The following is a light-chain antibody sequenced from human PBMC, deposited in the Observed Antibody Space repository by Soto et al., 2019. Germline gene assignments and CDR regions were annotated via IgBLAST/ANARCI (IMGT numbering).Light chain of an antibody. CDR2: AEY. CDR1: QDIRND. V-gene: IGKV1-27*01. Sequence: XIQRTHGPSSLSASVVDIDRISGRASQDIRNDLAWYKQKQGKVPKVLIHAEYTLQSGVPYRFSGSGSGKDFTITIRGMQNEDVENYSCQKCNIAQFTFGPGPKVDLK. CDR3: QKCNIAQFT. J-gene: IGKJ3*01.